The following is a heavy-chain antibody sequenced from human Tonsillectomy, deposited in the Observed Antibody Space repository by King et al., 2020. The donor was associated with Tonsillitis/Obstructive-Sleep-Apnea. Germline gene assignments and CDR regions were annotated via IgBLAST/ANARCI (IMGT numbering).Heavy chain of an antibody. Sequence: QLVQSGGGLAQPGRSLRLSCAASGFPFDDYAMHWVRQAPGKGLEWVSGISWNSGSIGYADSVKGRFTISRDNAKNSLYLQMNSLRAEDTALYYCAKDIYSDYYYYYMDVWGKGTTVTVSS. CDR1: GFPFDDYA. D-gene: IGHD2-15*01. CDR3: AKDIYSDYYYYYMDV. V-gene: IGHV3-9*01. CDR2: ISWNSGSI. J-gene: IGHJ6*03.